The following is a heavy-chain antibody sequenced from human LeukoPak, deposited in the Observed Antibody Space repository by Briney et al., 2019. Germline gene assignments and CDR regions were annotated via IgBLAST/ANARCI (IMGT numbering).Heavy chain of an antibody. CDR3: ALNYGSGGYQFDY. Sequence: SGGSLRLSCAASGFTFSDYYMSWIRQAPGKGLEWVSYISSSGSTIYYADSVKGRFTISRDNAKNSLYLQMNSQRAEHTAVYYCALNYGSGGYQFDYWGQGTLVTVSS. J-gene: IGHJ4*02. CDR1: GFTFSDYY. D-gene: IGHD3-10*01. V-gene: IGHV3-11*01. CDR2: ISSSGSTI.